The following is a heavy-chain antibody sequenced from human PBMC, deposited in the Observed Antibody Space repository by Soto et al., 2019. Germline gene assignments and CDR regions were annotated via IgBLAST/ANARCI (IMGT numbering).Heavy chain of an antibody. Sequence: PGGSLRLSCAASGFTFSNYAMSWVRQAPGKGLEWVSGISGSGGSTYYADSVKGRFTISRDNSKNTLYVQMNSLRAEDTAVYFCAKEGNSYYFYYGVDVWGQGTTVTVS. CDR3: AKEGNSYYFYYGVDV. CDR1: GFTFSNYA. J-gene: IGHJ6*02. CDR2: ISGSGGST. D-gene: IGHD1-1*01. V-gene: IGHV3-23*01.